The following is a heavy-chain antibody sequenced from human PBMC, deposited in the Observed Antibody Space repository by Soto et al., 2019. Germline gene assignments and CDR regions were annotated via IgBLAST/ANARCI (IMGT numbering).Heavy chain of an antibody. D-gene: IGHD3-22*01. CDR2: VIPIFGTA. CDR1: GGTFSSYA. CDR3: SSYYDSSGYYYFGY. V-gene: IGHV1-69*13. J-gene: IGHJ4*02. Sequence: ASVKVSCKASGGTFSSYAISWVRQAPGQGLEWMGGVIPIFGTANYAQKFQGRVTITADESTSPAYMELGSLRVEDTAVYYCSSYYDSSGYYYFGYWGQGTLVTVSS.